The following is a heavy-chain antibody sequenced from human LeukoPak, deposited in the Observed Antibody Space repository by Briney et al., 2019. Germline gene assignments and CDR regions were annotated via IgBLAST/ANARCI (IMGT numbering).Heavy chain of an antibody. D-gene: IGHD2-15*01. J-gene: IGHJ4*02. V-gene: IGHV3-74*01. CDR2: INSDGSST. Sequence: PGGSLRLSCAASEFTFSTYWMHWVRQAPGKGLVWVSRINSDGSSTNYADSVKGRFTISRDNAKNTLYLQMNSLRAEDTAVYYCAKDQGFWCSGGSCYFDYWGQGTLVTVSS. CDR1: EFTFSTYW. CDR3: AKDQGFWCSGGSCYFDY.